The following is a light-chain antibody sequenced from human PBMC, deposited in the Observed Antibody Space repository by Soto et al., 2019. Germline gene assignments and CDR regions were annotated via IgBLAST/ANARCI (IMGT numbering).Light chain of an antibody. Sequence: IVLTQSPGTLSLSPGERATLSCRASQSVTTQLAWYQQKPGQAPRLIIHGASSRATGVPDRITGSGSGTDFTLSISSLEPEDFAVYYCQQYGGSTRTFGQGTKVDI. CDR3: QQYGGSTRT. J-gene: IGKJ1*01. CDR1: QSVTTQ. V-gene: IGKV3-20*01. CDR2: GAS.